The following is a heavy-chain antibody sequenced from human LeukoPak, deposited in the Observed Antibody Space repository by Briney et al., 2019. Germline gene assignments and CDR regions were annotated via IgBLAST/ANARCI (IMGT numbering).Heavy chain of an antibody. CDR1: GFTVSSNY. CDR2: IYSGGST. V-gene: IGHV3-53*01. D-gene: IGHD6-19*01. J-gene: IGHJ4*02. CDR3: ASSSGFGEAFDY. Sequence: GGSLRLSCAASGFTVSSNYVGWVRQAPGKGLEWVSLIYSGGSTYYADSVKGRFTISRDNSKSTPYLQMNSLRAEDTAVYYCASSSGFGEAFDYWGQGTLVTVSS.